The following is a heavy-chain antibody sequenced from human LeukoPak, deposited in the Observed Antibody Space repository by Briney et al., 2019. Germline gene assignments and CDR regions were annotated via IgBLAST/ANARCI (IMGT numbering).Heavy chain of an antibody. J-gene: IGHJ6*02. CDR1: GFTFSSYG. CDR2: IWYDGSNK. V-gene: IGHV3-33*08. CDR3: AAAFYDSSGYNYYYGMDV. Sequence: GGSLRLSCVASGFTFSSYGMHWVRQAPGKGLEWVAVIWYDGSNKYYADSVKGRFTISRDNSKNTLYLQMNSLRAEDTAVYYCAAAFYDSSGYNYYYGMDVWGQGTTVTVSS. D-gene: IGHD3-22*01.